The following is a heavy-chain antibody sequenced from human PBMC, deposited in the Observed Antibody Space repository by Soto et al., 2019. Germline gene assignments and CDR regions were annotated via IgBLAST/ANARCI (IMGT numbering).Heavy chain of an antibody. CDR3: ARYDYGSGNDYNIDY. CDR1: GASISSINW. D-gene: IGHD3-10*01. CDR2: IHHGGST. Sequence: QVQLREAGPGLVKPSGTLSLTCAVSGASISSINWWSWVRQAPGKGPEWIGEIHHGGSTNYNPSLESRVTISVDKSKHQFSLKLTSVTAADTAVYYCARYDYGSGNDYNIDYWGQGTLVTVSS. V-gene: IGHV4-4*02. J-gene: IGHJ4*02.